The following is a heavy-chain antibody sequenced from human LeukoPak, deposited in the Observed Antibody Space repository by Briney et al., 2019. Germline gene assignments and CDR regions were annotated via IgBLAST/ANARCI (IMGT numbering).Heavy chain of an antibody. Sequence: GGSLRLSCAASGFTFSTSWMHWVRQAPGKGLVWVSRINSDGSITNYADSVKGRFTISRDNAKNTLYLQMNSLRAEDTAVYYCARDRSGWYRNVFDIWGQGTMVTVSS. J-gene: IGHJ3*02. CDR2: INSDGSIT. V-gene: IGHV3-74*01. D-gene: IGHD6-19*01. CDR1: GFTFSTSW. CDR3: ARDRSGWYRNVFDI.